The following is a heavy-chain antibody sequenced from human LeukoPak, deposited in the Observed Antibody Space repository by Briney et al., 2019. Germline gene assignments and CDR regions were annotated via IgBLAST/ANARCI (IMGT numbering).Heavy chain of an antibody. CDR1: GGSISSHY. Sequence: KTSETLSLTCTVSGGSISSHYWSWIRQPPGKGLEWIGYMYYSGSTNYNPSLKSRVTISVDTSKYQFSLNLNSVTAADTAVYYCAAEHCTSSSCSFDYWGQGTLVTVSS. D-gene: IGHD2-2*01. V-gene: IGHV4-59*11. CDR2: MYYSGST. CDR3: AAEHCTSSSCSFDY. J-gene: IGHJ4*02.